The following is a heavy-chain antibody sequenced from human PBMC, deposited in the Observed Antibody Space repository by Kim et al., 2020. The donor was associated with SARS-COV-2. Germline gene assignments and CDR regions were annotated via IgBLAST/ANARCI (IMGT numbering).Heavy chain of an antibody. D-gene: IGHD3-10*01. J-gene: IGHJ4*02. CDR3: AKGGTGSCYSQCDY. V-gene: IGHV3-23*01. CDR2: ISDTGNNA. Sequence: GGSLRLSCVVSGFTFKNYAMNWVRQAPGKGLEWVSVISDTGNNAYYVDSVKGRFTISRDNSKNTLFLDMNSLRADDTAIYYCAKGGTGSCYSQCDYWGQGTQVTVSS. CDR1: GFTFKNYA.